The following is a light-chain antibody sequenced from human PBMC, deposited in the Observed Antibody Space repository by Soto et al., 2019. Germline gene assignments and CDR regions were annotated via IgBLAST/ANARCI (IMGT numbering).Light chain of an antibody. CDR2: GAS. CDR1: QSVSGN. V-gene: IGKV3D-15*01. J-gene: IGKJ4*01. CDR3: QQYNDWPLT. Sequence: EIVLTQSPATLSVSPGERVTLSCRASQSVSGNLAWYQQKPGQAPRLLIYGASIRATDIPARFSGSGSGTEFSLTISSLQSEDFAVYYCQQYNDWPLTFGGGTKVEIK.